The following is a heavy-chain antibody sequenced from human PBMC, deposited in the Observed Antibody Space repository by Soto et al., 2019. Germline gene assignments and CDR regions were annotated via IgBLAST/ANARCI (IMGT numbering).Heavy chain of an antibody. J-gene: IGHJ4*02. CDR2: IDPDSGDS. CDR1: GYIFTGYY. Sequence: QVRLVQSGAEVKKPGASVKVSCKAFGYIFTGYYLHWVRQAPGQGLEWVGRIDPDSGDSDYSQKYHGRVILTRDTAIDTAYMEVTRLTVDDTAIYYCARGPLEWGQGTPVTVSS. V-gene: IGHV1-2*02. CDR3: ARGPLE.